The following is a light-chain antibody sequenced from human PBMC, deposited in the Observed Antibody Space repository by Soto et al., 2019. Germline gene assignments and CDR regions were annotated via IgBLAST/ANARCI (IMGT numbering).Light chain of an antibody. CDR1: QSVGNNY. J-gene: IGKJ5*01. Sequence: DIVLTQSPGTLSLSPGKRATLSCWASQSVGNNYLAWYQQKPGQAPRLLIYHASSRATGIPDRFSGSGSGTDFTLTISRLEPEDFAVYYCRQYGWSPPITFGQGTRLA. V-gene: IGKV3-20*01. CDR3: RQYGWSPPIT. CDR2: HAS.